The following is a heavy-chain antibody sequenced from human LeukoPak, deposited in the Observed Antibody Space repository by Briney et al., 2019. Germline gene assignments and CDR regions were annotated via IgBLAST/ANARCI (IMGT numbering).Heavy chain of an antibody. J-gene: IGHJ3*02. D-gene: IGHD3-22*01. CDR1: GYTFTGYY. Sequence: ASVKVSCKASGYTFTGYYMHWVRQAPGQGLEWMGWINPNSGGTNYAQKFQGRVTMTRDTSISTAYMELGRLRSDDTAVYYCARDDSSGYYAFDIWGQGTMVTVSS. V-gene: IGHV1-2*02. CDR2: INPNSGGT. CDR3: ARDDSSGYYAFDI.